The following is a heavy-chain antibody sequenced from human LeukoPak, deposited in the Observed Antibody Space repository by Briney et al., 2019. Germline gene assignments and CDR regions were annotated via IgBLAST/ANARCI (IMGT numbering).Heavy chain of an antibody. CDR3: VRGGQGFGY. CDR1: GFSFSTYW. CDR2: IKQDGSEK. D-gene: IGHD3-10*01. V-gene: IGHV3-7*01. Sequence: GGSLRLSCAASGFSFSTYWMSWVHQAPGKGLEWVANIKQDGSEKNYVDSVKGRFTISRDNAKNSLYLQMNSLRDEDTALYYCVRGGQGFGYWGQGTLVTVSS. J-gene: IGHJ4*02.